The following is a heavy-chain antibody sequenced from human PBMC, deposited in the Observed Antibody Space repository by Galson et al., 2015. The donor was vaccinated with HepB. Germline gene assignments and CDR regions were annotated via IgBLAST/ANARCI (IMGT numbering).Heavy chain of an antibody. D-gene: IGHD4-23*01. CDR1: GNSLSDLS. Sequence: SVKVSCKVSGNSLSDLSMHWVRHSPGKGLEWMGDIDPEAGETVYAQKFQGRLTLTEDTSSNTAYMDLTSLKSDDTAVYYCARSEVTTVVTDFDSWGQGTQVTVSS. CDR2: IDPEAGET. J-gene: IGHJ4*02. CDR3: ARSEVTTVVTDFDS. V-gene: IGHV1-24*01.